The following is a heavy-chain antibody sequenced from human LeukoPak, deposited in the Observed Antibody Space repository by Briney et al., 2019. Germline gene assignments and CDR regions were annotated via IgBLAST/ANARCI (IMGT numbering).Heavy chain of an antibody. V-gene: IGHV4-38-2*02. CDR3: AKVLNAPKFIDS. Sequence: SETLSLTCTVSGSSLTTTYYWAWFRQAPGKGLEWIATVLQLQTVRTFYNPSLESRVTMSLGTSQNQFSLNLTSVTAADTALYFCAKVLNAPKFIDSWGQGTLVTVSS. D-gene: IGHD2-8*01. CDR1: GSSLTTTYY. J-gene: IGHJ4*02. CDR2: VLQLQTVRT.